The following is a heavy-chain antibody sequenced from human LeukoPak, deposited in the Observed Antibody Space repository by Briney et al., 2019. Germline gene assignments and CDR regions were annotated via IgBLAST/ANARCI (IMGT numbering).Heavy chain of an antibody. CDR3: AKGRAPFDY. J-gene: IGHJ4*02. Sequence: GGSLRLSCAASGFTFSSYWMSWVRQAPGKGLEWVANIKQDGSEKFYVDSVKGRFTISRDNSKNTLYLQMNSLRAEDTAVYYCAKGRAPFDYWGQGTLVTVSS. CDR1: GFTFSSYW. V-gene: IGHV3-7*03. CDR2: IKQDGSEK.